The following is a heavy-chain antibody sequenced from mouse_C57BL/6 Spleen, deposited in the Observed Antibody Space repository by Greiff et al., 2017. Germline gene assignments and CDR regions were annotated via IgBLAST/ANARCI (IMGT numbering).Heavy chain of an antibody. J-gene: IGHJ4*01. CDR1: GYTFTSYW. CDR2: IDPSDSYT. V-gene: IGHV1-69*01. CDR3: ARGTAQATGYAMDY. Sequence: VQLQQPGAELVMPGASVKLSCKASGYTFTSYWMHWVKQRPGQGLEWIGEIDPSDSYTNYNQKFKGKSTLTVDKSSSTAYMQLSSLTSEDSAVYYCARGTAQATGYAMDYWGPGTSVTVAS. D-gene: IGHD3-2*02.